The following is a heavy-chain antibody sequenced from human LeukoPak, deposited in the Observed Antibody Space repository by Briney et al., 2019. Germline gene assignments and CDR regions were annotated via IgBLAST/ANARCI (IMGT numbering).Heavy chain of an antibody. CDR2: TYDSGST. D-gene: IGHD5-12*01. CDR3: ARVMGYSGYEFDY. CDR1: GGSISSHH. J-gene: IGHJ4*02. Sequence: SETLSLTCTVSGGSISSHHWSWIRQPPGKGLEWIGYTYDSGSTNYNPSLKSRVTISVDTSKNQFSLKLSSVTAADTAVYFCARVMGYSGYEFDYWGQGTLVSVSS. V-gene: IGHV4-59*11.